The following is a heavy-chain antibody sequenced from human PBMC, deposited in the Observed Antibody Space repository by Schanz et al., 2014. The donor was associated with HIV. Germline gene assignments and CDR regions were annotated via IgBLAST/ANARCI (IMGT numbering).Heavy chain of an antibody. Sequence: QVQLVQSGAEVKKPGASVNLSCKASGYTFTRHFIHWLRQAPGQGPEWMGIINPIDGMTSYAQKIQGRVTLTRETSTSTVYMDLRSLRSEDTAVYYCARAPYTSGWYGVDYWGQGTLVTVSS. J-gene: IGHJ4*02. CDR3: ARAPYTSGWYGVDY. D-gene: IGHD6-19*01. CDR2: INPIDGMT. CDR1: GYTFTRHF. V-gene: IGHV1-46*01.